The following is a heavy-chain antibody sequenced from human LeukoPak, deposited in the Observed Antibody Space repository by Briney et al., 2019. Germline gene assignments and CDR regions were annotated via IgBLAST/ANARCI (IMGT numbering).Heavy chain of an antibody. V-gene: IGHV1-2*02. CDR1: GYIFTSYG. CDR2: INPNSGGT. J-gene: IGHJ3*02. Sequence: ASVRVSCKASGYIFTSYGLSWVRQAPGQGLEWMGWINPNSGGTNYAQKFQGRVTMTRDTSISTAYMELSRLRSDDTAVYYCARGETTVVAPFTSNDAFDIWGQGTMVTVSS. CDR3: ARGETTVVAPFTSNDAFDI. D-gene: IGHD4-23*01.